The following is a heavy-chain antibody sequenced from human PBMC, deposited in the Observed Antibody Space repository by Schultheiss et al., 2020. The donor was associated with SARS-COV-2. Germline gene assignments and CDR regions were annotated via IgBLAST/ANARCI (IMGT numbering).Heavy chain of an antibody. CDR1: GFTFSSYA. Sequence: GESLKISCAASGFTFSSYAMSWVRQAPGKGLEWVSAISGSGGSTYYADSVKGRFTISRDNSKNTLYLQMNSLRAEDTAVYYCAKNHRYCSSTSCYEGEYYFDYWGQGTLVTVSS. J-gene: IGHJ4*02. CDR3: AKNHRYCSSTSCYEGEYYFDY. CDR2: ISGSGGST. D-gene: IGHD2-2*01. V-gene: IGHV3-23*01.